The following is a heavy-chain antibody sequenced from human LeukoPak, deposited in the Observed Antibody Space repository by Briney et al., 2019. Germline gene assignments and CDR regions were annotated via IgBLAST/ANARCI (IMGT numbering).Heavy chain of an antibody. J-gene: IGHJ4*02. CDR2: ISYDGTNK. Sequence: GGSLRLSCTASGFTFGDYAMSWVRQAPGKGLEWVAVISYDGTNKYYADSVKGRFTISRDNSKSTLYLQMNSLRAEDTAVYYCAKGNDFVYWGQGTLVTVSS. CDR3: AKGNDFVY. V-gene: IGHV3-30*04. D-gene: IGHD3-3*01. CDR1: GFTFGDYA.